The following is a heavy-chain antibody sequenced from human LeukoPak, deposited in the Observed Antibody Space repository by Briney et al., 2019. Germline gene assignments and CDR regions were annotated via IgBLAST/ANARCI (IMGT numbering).Heavy chain of an antibody. Sequence: SVKLSCAASGFTFDDYAMHWVRQAPGKGLEWVAWISWYSGSIGYADSVKGRFTISRDNAKNSLYLQMNSLRAEDTALYYCAKELGMWGAAAGPKTQVEYWGQGTLVTVSS. V-gene: IGHV3-9*01. CDR2: ISWYSGSI. CDR1: GFTFDDYA. J-gene: IGHJ4*02. CDR3: AKELGMWGAAAGPKTQVEY. D-gene: IGHD6-13*01.